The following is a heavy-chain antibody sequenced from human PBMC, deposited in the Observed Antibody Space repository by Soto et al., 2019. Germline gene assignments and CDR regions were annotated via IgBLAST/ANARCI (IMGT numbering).Heavy chain of an antibody. D-gene: IGHD1-1*01. Sequence: SETLTLTCTVSGDSISTYYWSWIRQPPGKGLQWIGYIFYSGGTAYNPSLKSRVTISLDMSKKQISLKLSSVTTADTATYFCARLQLVQKVIDYWGQGTLVTVSS. J-gene: IGHJ4*02. V-gene: IGHV4-59*01. CDR1: GDSISTYY. CDR2: IFYSGGT. CDR3: ARLQLVQKVIDY.